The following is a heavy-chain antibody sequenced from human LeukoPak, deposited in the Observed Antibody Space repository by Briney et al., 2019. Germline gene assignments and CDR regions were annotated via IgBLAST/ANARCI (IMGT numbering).Heavy chain of an antibody. Sequence: LSLTCAVSGGSISSSNWWSWVRQAPGKGLEWVSYIGSSDDSIYYADSVMGRFTISRDNANNVLYLQMNSLRAEDTAVYYCARDQVDYSSSWTLAYWGQGTLVTVSS. CDR2: IGSSDDSI. CDR3: ARDQVDYSSSWTLAY. CDR1: GGSISSSNW. V-gene: IGHV3-11*01. D-gene: IGHD6-13*01. J-gene: IGHJ4*02.